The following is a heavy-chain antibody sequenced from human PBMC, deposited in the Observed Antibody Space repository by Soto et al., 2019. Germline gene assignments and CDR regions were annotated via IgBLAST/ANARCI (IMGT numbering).Heavy chain of an antibody. J-gene: IGHJ4*01. Sequence: PSETLSLTCTVSGGSISSSSYYWGWIRQPPGKGLEWIGSIYYSGSTYYNPSLKSRVTISVDTSKNQFSLKPNSVSAADTALYYCARSDEFSSSYFWGHGTLVTVSS. CDR1: GGSISSSSYY. D-gene: IGHD6-6*01. CDR3: ARSDEFSSSYF. CDR2: IYYSGST. V-gene: IGHV4-39*01.